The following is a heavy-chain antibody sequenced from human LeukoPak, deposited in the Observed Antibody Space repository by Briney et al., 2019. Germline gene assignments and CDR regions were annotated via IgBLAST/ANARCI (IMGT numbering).Heavy chain of an antibody. V-gene: IGHV3-30*18. Sequence: PGGSLRLSCATSGFTFSSYGMHWVRQAPGKGLEWVAVISYDGGNKYYADSVKGRFTISRDNSKNTLYLQMNSLRAEDTAVYYCAKDGLWFGEPTANWFNPWGQGTLVTVSS. CDR3: AKDGLWFGEPTANWFNP. J-gene: IGHJ5*02. D-gene: IGHD3-10*01. CDR1: GFTFSSYG. CDR2: ISYDGGNK.